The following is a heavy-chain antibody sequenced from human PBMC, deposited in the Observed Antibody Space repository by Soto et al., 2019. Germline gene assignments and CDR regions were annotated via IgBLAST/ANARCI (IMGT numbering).Heavy chain of an antibody. CDR2: IYYSGST. J-gene: IGHJ4*02. Sequence: QVQLQESGPRLVKPSETLSLTCTVSGDSITTSYWSWIRQSPGKGLEWIGYIYYSGSTNYNPSLNSRVTISVNTSKKHFSLKLMSVTAADTAVYYCARVKSGAAFDYWGQGTLVTVSS. V-gene: IGHV4-59*01. D-gene: IGHD1-26*01. CDR3: ARVKSGAAFDY. CDR1: GDSITTSY.